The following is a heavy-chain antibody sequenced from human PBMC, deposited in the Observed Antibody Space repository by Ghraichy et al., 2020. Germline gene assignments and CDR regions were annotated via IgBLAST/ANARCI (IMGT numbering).Heavy chain of an antibody. J-gene: IGHJ6*03. V-gene: IGHV3-7*03. D-gene: IGHD1-26*01. CDR3: ASSGSYYPPYYYFYMDV. CDR2: IEQDGSEK. Sequence: GSLRLACAASGFTFSSYWMSWVRQAPGKGLEWVANIEQDGSEKYYVDSVKGRFTISRDNAKNSLYLQMNSLRAEDTAVYYCASSGSYYPPYYYFYMDVWGKGTTVTVSS. CDR1: GFTFSSYW.